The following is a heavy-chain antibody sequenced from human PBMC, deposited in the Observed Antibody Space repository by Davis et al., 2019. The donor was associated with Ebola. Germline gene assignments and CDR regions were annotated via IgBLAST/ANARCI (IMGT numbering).Heavy chain of an antibody. CDR1: EDTFIDYW. D-gene: IGHD3-22*01. CDR2: IYPSDSDT. Sequence: PGGSLRLSCKGSEDTFIDYWIAWVRQMPGRGLEWVGIIYPSDSDTVYSPSFQGQVTISADKSISTAYVQWSSLKASDTAMYYCARTYYDSSGYLPAFDYWGQGTLVTVSS. CDR3: ARTYYDSSGYLPAFDY. J-gene: IGHJ4*02. V-gene: IGHV5-51*01.